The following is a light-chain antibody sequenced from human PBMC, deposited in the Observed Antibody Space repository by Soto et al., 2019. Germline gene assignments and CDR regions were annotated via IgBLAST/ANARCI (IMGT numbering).Light chain of an antibody. Sequence: EIVLTQSPATLSLSPGERATLSCRASQSVSSYLAWYQHKPGQAPRLLIHDASHRATGIPARFSGSGSGTDFTLTISSLEPEDFAVYYCQQRSNWPPITFGQGTRLEIK. V-gene: IGKV3-11*01. CDR2: DAS. J-gene: IGKJ5*01. CDR3: QQRSNWPPIT. CDR1: QSVSSY.